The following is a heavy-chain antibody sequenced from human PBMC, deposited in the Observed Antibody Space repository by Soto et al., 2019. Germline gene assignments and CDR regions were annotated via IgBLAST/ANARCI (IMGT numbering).Heavy chain of an antibody. Sequence: GGSLRLSCAASGFTFSNAWMNWVRQAPGKGLEWVGRIKSKTDGGTTDYAAPVKGRFTISRDDSKNTLYQQMNSLKTEDTAVYYCTTDYYDSSGYFVYYYYGMDVWGQGTTVTVSS. CDR3: TTDYYDSSGYFVYYYYGMDV. D-gene: IGHD3-22*01. J-gene: IGHJ6*02. CDR1: GFTFSNAW. V-gene: IGHV3-15*07. CDR2: IKSKTDGGTT.